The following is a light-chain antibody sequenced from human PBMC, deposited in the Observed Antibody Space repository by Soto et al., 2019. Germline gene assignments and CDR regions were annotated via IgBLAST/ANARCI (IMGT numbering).Light chain of an antibody. CDR3: QQSNNWPPLT. CDR2: GVS. V-gene: IGKV3-15*01. CDR1: QGIGDT. J-gene: IGKJ4*01. Sequence: EIVLTQSPAALSVSPGERVTLSCRASQGIGDTLAWYQQKPGQTPRLLIYGVSTRATGVPARFSGSGSETDFSLTISSLQIEDFALYYCQQSNNWPPLTFGGGTKVDIK.